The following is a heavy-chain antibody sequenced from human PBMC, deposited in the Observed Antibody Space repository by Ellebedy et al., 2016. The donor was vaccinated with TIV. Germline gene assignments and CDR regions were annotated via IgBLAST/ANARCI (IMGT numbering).Heavy chain of an antibody. CDR2: ITTSGYTI. J-gene: IGHJ5*02. V-gene: IGHV3-11*04. Sequence: GESLKISXAASGFTFSDYYMSWIRQAPGKGLEWISYITTSGYTIYNADFVKGRFTISRDNAKNSLYLQMNSLRVEDTAVYYCARRLYSGGFNPWGQGTLVTVSS. CDR3: ARRLYSGGFNP. D-gene: IGHD6-25*01. CDR1: GFTFSDYY.